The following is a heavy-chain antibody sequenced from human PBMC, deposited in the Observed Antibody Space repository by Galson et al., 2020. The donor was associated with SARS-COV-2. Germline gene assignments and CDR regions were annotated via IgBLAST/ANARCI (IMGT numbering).Heavy chain of an antibody. J-gene: IGHJ5*02. V-gene: IGHV4-30-4*07. D-gene: IGHD2-2*02. CDR1: RGSITSGGYS. CDR2: IHYSGST. CDR3: ARTPATILANWFDP. Sequence: SQTLSLTCDVSRGSITSGGYSWSWIRQSPGKELEWIGYIHYSGSTKYNPSLKSRVTMSVDTSKNQFSLNLSSVTAADTAMYYCARTPATILANWFDPWGQGMMVSVSS.